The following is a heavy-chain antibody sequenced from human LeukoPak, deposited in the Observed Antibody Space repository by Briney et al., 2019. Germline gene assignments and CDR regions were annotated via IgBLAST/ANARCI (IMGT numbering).Heavy chain of an antibody. CDR1: GYSISSVYY. V-gene: IGHV4-38-2*02. CDR3: AREVAYCGGDCYSKGDAFDI. Sequence: SETLSLTCTVSGYSISSVYYWGWIRQPPGKGLEWIGSIYHSGSTYYNPSLKSRVTISVDTSKNQFSLKLSSVTAADTAVYYCAREVAYCGGDCYSKGDAFDIWGQGTMVTVSS. J-gene: IGHJ3*02. CDR2: IYHSGST. D-gene: IGHD2-21*02.